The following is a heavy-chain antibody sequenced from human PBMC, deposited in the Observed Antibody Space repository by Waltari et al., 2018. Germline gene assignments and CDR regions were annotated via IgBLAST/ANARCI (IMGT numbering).Heavy chain of an antibody. D-gene: IGHD3-16*01. J-gene: IGHJ4*02. Sequence: QVQLQESGPGLVKPSETLSLTCAVSGYSISSGYSWGWIRQPPGKGLEWIGNIYHSGDTYYNPSLKSRVTITVDTSKNQLSRKLSSVTAADTAVYYCARHVYTTLDYWGQGTLVTVSS. CDR3: ARHVYTTLDY. CDR2: IYHSGDT. V-gene: IGHV4-38-2*01. CDR1: GYSISSGYS.